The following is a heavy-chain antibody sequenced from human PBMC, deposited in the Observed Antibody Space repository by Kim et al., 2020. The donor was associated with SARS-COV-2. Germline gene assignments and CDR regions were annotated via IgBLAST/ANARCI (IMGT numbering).Heavy chain of an antibody. J-gene: IGHJ6*03. D-gene: IGHD3-3*01. CDR3: ARHDKVTIFGVVILGYMDV. Sequence: SETLSLTCTVSGGSISSYYWSWIRQPPGKGLEWIGYIYYSGSTNYNPSLKSRVTISVDTSKNQFSLKLSSVTAADTAVYYCARHDKVTIFGVVILGYMDVWGKGTTVTVSS. V-gene: IGHV4-59*08. CDR2: IYYSGST. CDR1: GGSISSYY.